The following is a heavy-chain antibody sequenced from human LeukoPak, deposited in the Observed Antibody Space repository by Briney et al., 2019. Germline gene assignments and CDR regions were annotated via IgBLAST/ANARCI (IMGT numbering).Heavy chain of an antibody. Sequence: SETLSLTCTVSGGSISSYYWSWIRQPAGKGLEWIGRIYPSGRTNYRSSLKSRVTLSVDTTKNQISLRLTSVTAADTAIYYCARSGPYYYDYFMDVWGKGTTVTISS. J-gene: IGHJ6*03. CDR3: ARSGPYYYDYFMDV. CDR1: GGSISSYY. V-gene: IGHV4-4*07. CDR2: IYPSGRT.